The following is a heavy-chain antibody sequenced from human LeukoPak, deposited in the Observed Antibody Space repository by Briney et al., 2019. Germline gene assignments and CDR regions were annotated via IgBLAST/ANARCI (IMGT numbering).Heavy chain of an antibody. Sequence: PSETLSLACTVSGGSISSYYWSWIRLPPGKGLEWIGYLSKSGNTNYSPSLKSRVTIFGDTSKNQFFLKLSSVTAADTAVYYCARARYVNSFYAFDIWGQGTLVTVSS. D-gene: IGHD3-9*01. J-gene: IGHJ3*02. CDR2: LSKSGNT. V-gene: IGHV4-59*01. CDR1: GGSISSYY. CDR3: ARARYVNSFYAFDI.